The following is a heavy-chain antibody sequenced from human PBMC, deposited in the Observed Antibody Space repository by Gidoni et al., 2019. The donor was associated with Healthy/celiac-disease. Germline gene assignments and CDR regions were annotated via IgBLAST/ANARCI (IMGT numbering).Heavy chain of an antibody. Sequence: EVRLVESGGGLVKPGGSLRLSCAASGFTFRSYSMNWVRQARGKGLEWVSSVSSSSSYIYYADSVKGRFTISRDNAKNSLYLQMNSLRAEDTAVYYCAADVYYDCWSGYYQVKPRGLIHWGQGTLVTVSS. CDR3: AADVYYDCWSGYYQVKPRGLIH. D-gene: IGHD3-3*01. CDR2: VSSSSSYI. CDR1: GFTFRSYS. V-gene: IGHV3-21*01. J-gene: IGHJ4*02.